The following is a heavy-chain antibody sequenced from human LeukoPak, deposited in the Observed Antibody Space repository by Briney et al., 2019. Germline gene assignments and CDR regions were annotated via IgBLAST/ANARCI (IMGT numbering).Heavy chain of an antibody. V-gene: IGHV1-69*01. J-gene: IGHJ6*03. CDR3: ARTAGPKHYMDV. CDR2: IIPIFGTA. Sequence: ASVKVSCKASGGTFSSYAISWVRQAPGQGLEWMGGIIPIFGTANYAQKFQGRVTITADESTSTAYMELSSLRSEDTAVYYCARTAGPKHYMDVWGKGTTVTVSS. CDR1: GGTFSSYA.